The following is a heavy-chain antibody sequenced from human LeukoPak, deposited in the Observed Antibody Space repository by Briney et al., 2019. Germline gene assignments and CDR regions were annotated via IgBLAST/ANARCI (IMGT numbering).Heavy chain of an antibody. CDR1: GFTFTDYW. CDR2: IKRDGSEK. J-gene: IGHJ4*02. V-gene: IGHV3-7*01. D-gene: IGHD6-13*01. Sequence: GGSLRLSCAASGFTFTDYWMSWVRQAPGKGLEWVANIKRDGSEKYYVDSVKGRFTISRDNAKNSLYLQLNSLRTEDTAVYYCARGRGSWYGVYFDYWGQGALVTVSS. CDR3: ARGRGSWYGVYFDY.